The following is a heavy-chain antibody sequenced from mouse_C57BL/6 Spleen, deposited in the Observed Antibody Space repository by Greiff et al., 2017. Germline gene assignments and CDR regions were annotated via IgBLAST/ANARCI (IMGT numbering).Heavy chain of an antibody. CDR2: IDPSASYT. J-gene: IGHJ1*03. CDR1: GYTFTSYW. CDR3: ARSPEGWYFDV. V-gene: IGHV1-59*01. Sequence: QVQLQQPGAELVRPGTSVKLSCKASGYTFTSYWMHWVKQRPGQGLEWIGVIDPSASYTNYNQKFKGQATLTVDTSSSTAYMQLSSLTSEDSAVYYWARSPEGWYFDVGGTGTTVTVSS.